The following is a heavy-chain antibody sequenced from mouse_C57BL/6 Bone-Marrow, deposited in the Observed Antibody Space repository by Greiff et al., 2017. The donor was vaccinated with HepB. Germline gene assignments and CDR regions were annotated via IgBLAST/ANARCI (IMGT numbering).Heavy chain of an antibody. Sequence: VQLKQSGAELVRPGASVKLSCTASGFNIKDDYMHWVKQRPEQGLEWIGWIDPENGDTEYASKFQGKATITADTSSNTAYLQLSSLTSEDTAVYYCTALRRVFDYWGQGTTLTVSS. D-gene: IGHD2-12*01. CDR2: IDPENGDT. V-gene: IGHV14-4*01. J-gene: IGHJ2*01. CDR1: GFNIKDDY. CDR3: TALRRVFDY.